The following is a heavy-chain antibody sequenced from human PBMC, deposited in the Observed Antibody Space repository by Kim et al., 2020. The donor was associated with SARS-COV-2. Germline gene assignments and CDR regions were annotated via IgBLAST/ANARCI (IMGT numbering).Heavy chain of an antibody. CDR1: GGTFNSYA. CDR2: IIPIFGTS. J-gene: IGHJ6*02. Sequence: SVKVSCKASGGTFNSYAISWVRQAPGQGLEWMGGIIPIFGTSNYAQKFQGRVTITADESTSTAYMELSSLRSEDTAVYYCARVSSTVVTFGMDVWGQGTTVTVSS. V-gene: IGHV1-69*13. CDR3: ARVSSTVVTFGMDV. D-gene: IGHD2-21*02.